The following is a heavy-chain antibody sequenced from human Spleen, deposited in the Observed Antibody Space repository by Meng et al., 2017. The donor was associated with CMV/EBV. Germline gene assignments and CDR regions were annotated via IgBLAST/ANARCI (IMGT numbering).Heavy chain of an antibody. CDR2: INHSGST. CDR1: GGSFSGYY. J-gene: IGHJ6*02. V-gene: IGHV4-34*01. D-gene: IGHD5-18*01. CDR3: ARSKIQLWLMSRGRKDYYGMDV. Sequence: SETLSLTCAVYGGSFSGYYWSWIRQPPGKGLEWIGEINHSGSTNYNPSLKSRVTISVDTSKNQFSLKLSSVTAADTAVYYCARSKIQLWLMSRGRKDYYGMDVWGQGTTVTVSS.